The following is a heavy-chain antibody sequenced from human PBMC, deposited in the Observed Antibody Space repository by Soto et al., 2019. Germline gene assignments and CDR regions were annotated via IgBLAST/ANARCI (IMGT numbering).Heavy chain of an antibody. CDR1: GGSFSGYY. V-gene: IGHV4-34*01. CDR3: ARGRGAYTDFCSGYSYYYYGMDV. CDR2: INHSGST. Sequence: LSLTCAVYGGSFSGYYWSWIRRPPGKGLEWIGEINHSGSTNYNPSLKSRVTISVDTSKNQFSLKLSSVTAADTAVYYCARGRGAYTDFCSGYSYYYYGMDVWGQGTTVTVSS. D-gene: IGHD3-3*01. J-gene: IGHJ6*02.